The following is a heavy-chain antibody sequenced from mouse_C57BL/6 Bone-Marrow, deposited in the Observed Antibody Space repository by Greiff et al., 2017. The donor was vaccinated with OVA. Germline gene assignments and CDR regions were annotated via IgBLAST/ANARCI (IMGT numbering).Heavy chain of an antibody. CDR2: ISDGGSYT. V-gene: IGHV5-4*01. D-gene: IGHD4-1*01. Sequence: EVQLVESGGGLVKPGGSLKLSCAASGFTFSSYAISWVRQTPEKRLEWVATISDGGSYTYYPDNVKGRFIISRDNAKNNLYLQMSHLKSEDTAMYYCERDGRVWDRLAYWGQGTLVTVSA. CDR1: GFTFSSYA. J-gene: IGHJ3*01. CDR3: ERDGRVWDRLAY.